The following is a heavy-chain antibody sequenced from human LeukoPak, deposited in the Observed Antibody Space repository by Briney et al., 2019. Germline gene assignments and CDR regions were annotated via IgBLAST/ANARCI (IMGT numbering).Heavy chain of an antibody. CDR3: ARDKLVTIFDY. D-gene: IGHD3-9*01. V-gene: IGHV3-30-3*01. CDR2: ISYDGSNK. Sequence: GGSLRLSCAASGFTFSSYAMHWVREAPGKGLEWVAVISYDGSNKYYADSVKGRFTISRDNSKNTLYLQMNSLRAEDTAVYYCARDKLVTIFDYWGQGTLVTVSS. CDR1: GFTFSSYA. J-gene: IGHJ4*02.